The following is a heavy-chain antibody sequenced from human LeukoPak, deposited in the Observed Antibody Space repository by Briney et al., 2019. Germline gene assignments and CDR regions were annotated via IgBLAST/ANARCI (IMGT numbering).Heavy chain of an antibody. CDR2: LSNNDNSI. D-gene: IGHD3-22*01. CDR3: AGQNYYDSTAYYYFDS. V-gene: IGHV3-48*03. CDR1: GFTLSRYE. J-gene: IGHJ4*02. Sequence: GGSLRLSCAASGFTLSRYEMIWVRQAPGKGLEWISYLSNNDNSIRYAESVKGQFTISRDNAENSLYLQMNSLRVEDTAVYFCAGQNYYDSTAYYYFDSWGQGTLVAVSS.